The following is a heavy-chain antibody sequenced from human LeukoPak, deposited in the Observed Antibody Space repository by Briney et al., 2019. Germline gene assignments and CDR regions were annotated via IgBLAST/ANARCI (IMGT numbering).Heavy chain of an antibody. CDR2: INPSAGNT. V-gene: IGHV1-46*01. Sequence: ASVKVSCKASGYTFTSYYMHWLRQAPGQGLEWMGIINPSAGNTNYAQKFQGRDTMTRDTSTSTVYMELSSLRSEDTAVYYCARGLKLVVVTAISEDFDYWGRGTLVTVSS. J-gene: IGHJ4*02. D-gene: IGHD2-21*02. CDR1: GYTFTSYY. CDR3: ARGLKLVVVTAISEDFDY.